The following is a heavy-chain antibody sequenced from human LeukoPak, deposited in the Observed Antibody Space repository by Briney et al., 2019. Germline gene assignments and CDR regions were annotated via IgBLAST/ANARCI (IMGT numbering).Heavy chain of an antibody. V-gene: IGHV3-48*01. CDR1: GFTFSSYS. D-gene: IGHD7-27*01. Sequence: GGSLRLSCAASGFTFSSYSMNWFRQAPGRGLEWLSYISSGSRTIFYADSVKGRLTISRDNAKNSLYLLMNSLRADDTAVYYCARESITGDRDFDYWGQGTLITVSS. CDR2: ISSGSRTI. CDR3: ARESITGDRDFDY. J-gene: IGHJ4*02.